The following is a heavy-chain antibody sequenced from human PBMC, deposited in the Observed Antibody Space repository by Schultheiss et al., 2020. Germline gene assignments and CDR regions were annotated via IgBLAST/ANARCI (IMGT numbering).Heavy chain of an antibody. Sequence: SQTLSLTCAVYGGSFSGYYWSWIRQPPGKGLEWIGSIYHSGSTYYNPSLKSRVTISVDTSKNQFSLKLSSVTAADTAVYYCARGRTKRYCSSTSCYGVDPWGQGTQVTVSS. V-gene: IGHV4-34*01. J-gene: IGHJ5*02. CDR2: IYHSGST. CDR3: ARGRTKRYCSSTSCYGVDP. CDR1: GGSFSGYY. D-gene: IGHD2-2*01.